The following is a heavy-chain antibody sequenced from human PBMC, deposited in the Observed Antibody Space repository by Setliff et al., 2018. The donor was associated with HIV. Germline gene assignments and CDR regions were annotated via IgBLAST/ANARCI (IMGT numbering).Heavy chain of an antibody. CDR3: SRWTGRTGGY. V-gene: IGHV3-11*01. Sequence: PGGSLRLSCTASGLTFGDYAMSWFRLAPGKGPEWISYISGSGHDIKYVDSLKGRFTISRDNARNSLYLQMSSLRVEDTAVYYCSRWTGRTGGYWGRGTLVTVSS. CDR2: ISGSGHDI. J-gene: IGHJ4*02. D-gene: IGHD2-15*01. CDR1: GLTFGDYA.